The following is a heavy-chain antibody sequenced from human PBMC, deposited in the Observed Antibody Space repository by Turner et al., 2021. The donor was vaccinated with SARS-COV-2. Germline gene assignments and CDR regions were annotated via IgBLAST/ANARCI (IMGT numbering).Heavy chain of an antibody. CDR1: GASISGYY. CDR2: MYTSGST. CDR3: ARSGTGRYFDWLLLIDY. D-gene: IGHD3-9*01. J-gene: IGHJ4*02. V-gene: IGHV4-4*07. Sequence: QVQLQESGPGLVKPSQTLSLTCPVSGASISGYYWSWIRQPAGKGLEWIGRMYTSGSTNYNPSLKRRVTMSLDSSKNQFYLKLNSVTAADTAMYYCARSGTGRYFDWLLLIDYWGQGTLVTVSS.